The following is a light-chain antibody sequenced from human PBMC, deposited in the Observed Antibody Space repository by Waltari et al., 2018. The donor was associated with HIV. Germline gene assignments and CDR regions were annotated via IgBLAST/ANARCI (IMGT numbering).Light chain of an antibody. CDR1: RSNIGSNL. V-gene: IGLV1-44*01. Sequence: QSVVNQPPSASGAPGQRITIFCSGSRSNIGSNLVNWYQQLPGAAPKLLIYSDDRRPSGVPDRISGSKSGTAASLAISGLQSEDEADYYCGSWDGKVKGDVFGSGTKVTV. CDR2: SDD. CDR3: GSWDGKVKGDV. J-gene: IGLJ1*01.